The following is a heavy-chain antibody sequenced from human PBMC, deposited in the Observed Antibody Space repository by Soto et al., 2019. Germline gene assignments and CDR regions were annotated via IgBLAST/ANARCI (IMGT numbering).Heavy chain of an antibody. CDR2: ISGSGGST. CDR3: AKGEGDYGDYKWFGP. CDR1: GFTFSSYA. J-gene: IGHJ5*02. Sequence: EVQLLESGGGLVQPGGSLRLSCAASGFTFSSYAMSWVRQAPGKGLEWVSAISGSGGSTYYADSVKGRFTISRDNTKNTLYLQMNSLRGEDTAVYYCAKGEGDYGDYKWFGPWGQGTLVTVSP. D-gene: IGHD4-17*01. V-gene: IGHV3-23*01.